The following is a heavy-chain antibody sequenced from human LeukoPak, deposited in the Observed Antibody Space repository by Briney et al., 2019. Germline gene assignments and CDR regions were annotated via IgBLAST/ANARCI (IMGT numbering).Heavy chain of an antibody. CDR2: IYTSGST. V-gene: IGHV4-4*07. CDR1: GGSISSYY. J-gene: IGHJ6*03. D-gene: IGHD4-17*01. Sequence: SETLSLTCTVSGGSISSYYWSWIRQPAGKGLEWIGRIYTSGSTNYNPSLKSRVTMSVDTSKNQFSLKLSSVTAADTAVYYCARGVGTTGAYYYYMDVWGKGTTVTVSS. CDR3: ARGVGTTGAYYYYMDV.